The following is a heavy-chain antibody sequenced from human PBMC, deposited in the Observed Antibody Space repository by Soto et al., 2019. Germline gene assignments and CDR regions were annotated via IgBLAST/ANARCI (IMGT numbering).Heavy chain of an antibody. CDR3: ARDGAVGGILAVATNWFDP. Sequence: QVQLVQSGAEVKKPGSSVKVSCKASGGTFSSYTISWVRQAPGQGLEWMGRIIPILGIANYAQKFQGRVTITADKSTSTAYMGLSSLRSEDTAVYYCARDGAVGGILAVATNWFDPWGQGTLVTVSS. V-gene: IGHV1-69*08. CDR2: IIPILGIA. CDR1: GGTFSSYT. J-gene: IGHJ5*02. D-gene: IGHD6-19*01.